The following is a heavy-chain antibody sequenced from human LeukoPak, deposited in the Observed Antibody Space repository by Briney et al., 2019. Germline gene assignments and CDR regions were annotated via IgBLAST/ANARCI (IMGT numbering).Heavy chain of an antibody. CDR3: ARGLHCSSTTKCNWANFDY. Sequence: GGSLRLSCAASGFTVSNKYMSWVRQAPGKGLEWVLVIYSGGTTYYADSVKGRFTISRDNSKNTLYLQMNSLRAEDTAVYYCARGLHCSSTTKCNWANFDYWGQGTLVTVSS. CDR2: IYSGGTT. D-gene: IGHD2/OR15-2a*01. CDR1: GFTVSNKY. J-gene: IGHJ4*02. V-gene: IGHV3-66*02.